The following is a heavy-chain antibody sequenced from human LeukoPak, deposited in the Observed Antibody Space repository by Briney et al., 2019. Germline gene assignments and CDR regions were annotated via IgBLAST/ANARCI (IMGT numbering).Heavy chain of an antibody. V-gene: IGHV3-74*01. CDR3: AVNYYDSSGYYRFDY. CDR1: GFTFSSYW. J-gene: IGHJ4*02. D-gene: IGHD3-22*01. Sequence: GGSLRLSCSASGFTFSSYWMHWVRQAPGKGLVWVSRINSDGSSTSYADSVKGRFTISRDNSKNTLYLQMNSLRAEDTAVYYCAVNYYDSSGYYRFDYWGQGTLVTVSS. CDR2: INSDGSST.